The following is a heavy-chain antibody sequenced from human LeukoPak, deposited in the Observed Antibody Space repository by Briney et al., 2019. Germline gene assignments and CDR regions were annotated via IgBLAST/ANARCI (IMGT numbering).Heavy chain of an antibody. CDR2: ISYDGSNK. D-gene: IGHD2-2*01. CDR3: ARDQPDIVVVPAAIQGAFDI. J-gene: IGHJ3*02. CDR1: GFTFSSYA. V-gene: IGHV3-30-3*01. Sequence: GGSLRLSCAASGFTFSSYAMHWVRQAPGKGLEWVAVISYDGSNKYYADSVKGRFTISRDNSKNTLYLQMNSLRAEDTAVYYCARDQPDIVVVPAAIQGAFDIWGQGTMVTVSS.